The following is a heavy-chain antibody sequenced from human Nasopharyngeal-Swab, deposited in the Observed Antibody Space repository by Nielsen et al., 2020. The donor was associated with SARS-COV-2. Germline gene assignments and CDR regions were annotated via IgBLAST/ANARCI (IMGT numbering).Heavy chain of an antibody. J-gene: IGHJ4*02. CDR2: LRSTGNNYAT. Sequence: GESLKTSCAASGFTFSDSAIHWVRQPYGKGLEWVGRLRSTGNNYATAYAASVKGRFIIFRDDPTNTAYLQMNSLKTEDTAVYYCTRCGGGCYSGRDYWGQGTLVTVSS. CDR3: TRCGGGCYSGRDY. D-gene: IGHD2-21*02. V-gene: IGHV3-73*01. CDR1: GFTFSDSA.